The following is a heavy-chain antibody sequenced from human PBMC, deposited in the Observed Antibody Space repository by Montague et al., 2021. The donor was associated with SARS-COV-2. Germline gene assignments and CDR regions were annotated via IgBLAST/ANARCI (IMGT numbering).Heavy chain of an antibody. D-gene: IGHD2-2*02. CDR2: INHSGST. CDR3: ASLTLGYCSSTSCYSDWFDP. CDR1: GGSFSGYY. J-gene: IGHJ5*02. V-gene: IGHV4-34*01. Sequence: SETLSLTCAVYGGSFSGYYWSWIRQPPGKGLEWIGEINHSGSTNYNPSLKSRVTISVDTSKNQFSLKLSSVTAADTAVYYRASLTLGYCSSTSCYSDWFDPWGQGTLVTVSS.